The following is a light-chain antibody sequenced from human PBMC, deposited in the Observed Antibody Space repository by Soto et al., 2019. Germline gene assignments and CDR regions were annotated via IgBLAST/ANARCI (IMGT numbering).Light chain of an antibody. Sequence: ALPMTQSPSSLSASVGDRVTITCRASQDIRTELGWYQQKPGKAPKLLIYGATTLQSGVLSRFSGSGYGTDFTLTVSGLQPADFATYYCLQDYNYPRTFGQGNKVEVQ. CDR2: GAT. CDR1: QDIRTE. V-gene: IGKV1-6*01. J-gene: IGKJ1*01. CDR3: LQDYNYPRT.